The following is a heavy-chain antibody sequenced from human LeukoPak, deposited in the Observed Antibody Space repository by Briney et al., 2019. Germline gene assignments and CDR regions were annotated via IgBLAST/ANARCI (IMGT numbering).Heavy chain of an antibody. J-gene: IGHJ4*02. CDR3: ARSKDILTGYCFDY. D-gene: IGHD3-9*01. V-gene: IGHV1-2*02. CDR1: GYTFTGYY. Sequence: ASVKVSCKASGYTFTGYYVHWVRQASGQGLEWMGWINPYSGDTNYAQKFQGRVTMTRDTSISTAYMELSSLKSDDTAVYYCARSKDILTGYCFDYWGQGTLVTVSS. CDR2: INPYSGDT.